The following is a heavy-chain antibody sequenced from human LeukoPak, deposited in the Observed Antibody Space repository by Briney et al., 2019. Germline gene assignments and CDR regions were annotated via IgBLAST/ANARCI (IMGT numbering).Heavy chain of an antibody. V-gene: IGHV1-18*01. CDR3: ARQSMTGNERGDDAFDI. CDR1: GYTFTSDG. Sequence: ASVNVSCKASGYTFTSDGISWVRQAPGQGLEWMGWISAYNGNTNYAQKLQGRVTMTTDTSTSTAYMELRSLRSDDTAVYYCARQSMTGNERGDDAFDIWGQETMVTVSS. CDR2: ISAYNGNT. D-gene: IGHD3-9*01. J-gene: IGHJ3*02.